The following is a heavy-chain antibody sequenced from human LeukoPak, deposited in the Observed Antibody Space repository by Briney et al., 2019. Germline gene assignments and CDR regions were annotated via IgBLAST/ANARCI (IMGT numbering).Heavy chain of an antibody. CDR2: ISWNSGSI. J-gene: IGHJ4*02. Sequence: GGSLRLSCAASGFTFDDYAMHWVRQAPGKGLEWVSGISWNSGSIAYADSVKGRFTISRDNTKNSLYLQINSLRAEDTALNYCAKDFGRSAYDRPFDYWGQGTLVTVSS. D-gene: IGHD5-12*01. CDR1: GFTFDDYA. CDR3: AKDFGRSAYDRPFDY. V-gene: IGHV3-9*01.